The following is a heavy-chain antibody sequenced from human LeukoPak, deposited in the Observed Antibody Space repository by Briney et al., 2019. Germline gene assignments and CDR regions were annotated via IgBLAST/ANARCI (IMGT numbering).Heavy chain of an antibody. Sequence: GGSLRLSCAASGFTFSSYSMNWVRQAPGKGLEWVSSISSSSSYIYYADSVKGRFTISRENAKNSLYLQMNSLRAGDTAVYYCARWAREAFDIWGQGTMVTVSS. CDR3: ARWAREAFDI. D-gene: IGHD1-26*01. J-gene: IGHJ3*02. CDR1: GFTFSSYS. CDR2: ISSSSSYI. V-gene: IGHV3-21*01.